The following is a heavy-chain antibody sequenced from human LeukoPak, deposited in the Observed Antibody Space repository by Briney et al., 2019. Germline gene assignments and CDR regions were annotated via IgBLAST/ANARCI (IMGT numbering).Heavy chain of an antibody. J-gene: IGHJ4*02. CDR2: ISSSSSYI. D-gene: IGHD3-22*01. CDR3: ARNEGTYYYDSSGYYFDY. CDR1: GFTFSSYS. V-gene: IGHV3-21*01. Sequence: GGSLRLSCAASGFTFSSYSMNWVRQAPGKGLEWVSSISSSSSYIYYADSVKGRFTISRDNAKNSLYLQMNSLRAEDTAVYYCARNEGTYYYDSSGYYFDYWGQRTLVTVSS.